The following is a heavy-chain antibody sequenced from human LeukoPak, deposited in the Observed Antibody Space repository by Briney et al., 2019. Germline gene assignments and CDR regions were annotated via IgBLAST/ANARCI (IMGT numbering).Heavy chain of an antibody. D-gene: IGHD3-22*01. J-gene: IGHJ4*02. CDR1: GYTFTNYG. CDR2: ISAYTGDT. Sequence: ASVKVSCKASGYTFTNYGISWVRQAPGQGLEWMGWISAYTGDTNYAQNFQGRVTMTTDTSTSTAFMELRSLRSDDTAVYYCARSGVGYFYDNTGYYPLDYWGQGTLVTVSS. CDR3: ARSGVGYFYDNTGYYPLDY. V-gene: IGHV1-18*01.